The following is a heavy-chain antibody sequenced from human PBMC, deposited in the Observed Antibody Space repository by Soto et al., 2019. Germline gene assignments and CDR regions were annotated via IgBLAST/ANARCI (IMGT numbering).Heavy chain of an antibody. CDR1: GGSFSGYY. J-gene: IGHJ4*02. V-gene: IGHV4-34*01. CDR3: ASQSGYSYGYYYYFDY. Sequence: SETLSLTCAVYGGSFSGYYWSWIRQPPGKGLEWIGEINHSGSTYYNPSLKSRVTISVDTSKNQFSLKLSSVTAADTAVYYCASQSGYSYGYYYYFDYWGQGTLVTVSS. D-gene: IGHD5-18*01. CDR2: INHSGST.